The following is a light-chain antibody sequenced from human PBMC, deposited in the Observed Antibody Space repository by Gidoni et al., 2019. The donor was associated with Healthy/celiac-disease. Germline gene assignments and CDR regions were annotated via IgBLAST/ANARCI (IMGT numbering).Light chain of an antibody. V-gene: IGLV3-25*03. Sequence: YAMTPPPSVSLSPGQTARITCSGHALPKQYAYWYQQKPGQAPVLVIYKDSERPSGIPERFSGSSSGTTVTLTISGVQAEDEADYYCQSADSSGTYVVFGGGTKLTVL. CDR3: QSADSSGTYVV. J-gene: IGLJ2*01. CDR1: ALPKQY. CDR2: KDS.